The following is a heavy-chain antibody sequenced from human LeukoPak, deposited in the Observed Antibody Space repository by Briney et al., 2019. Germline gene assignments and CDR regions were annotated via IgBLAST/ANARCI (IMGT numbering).Heavy chain of an antibody. Sequence: GGSLRLSCAASGFTFNTYALHWVRQAPGKRLEWVALISYDGSDKNYANSVKGRFTISRDNSKNTLYLQMNSLRPEDTAIYYCAKVKGSGTYYYEAFDIWGQGTMATVSS. D-gene: IGHD3-10*01. J-gene: IGHJ3*02. CDR3: AKVKGSGTYYYEAFDI. V-gene: IGHV3-30-3*01. CDR2: ISYDGSDK. CDR1: GFTFNTYA.